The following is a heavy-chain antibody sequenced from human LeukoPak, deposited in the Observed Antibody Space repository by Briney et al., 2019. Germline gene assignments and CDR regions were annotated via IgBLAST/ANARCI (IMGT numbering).Heavy chain of an antibody. CDR3: ARLVLVSGWGLDY. V-gene: IGHV5-51*01. CDR2: IYPGDSDT. CDR1: GYSFTNYW. Sequence: GESLKISCQVSGYSFTNYWIGWVRQMPGKGLEWMGIIYPGDSDTRYSPSFQGQVTISADKSISTAYLQWSSLKASDTAMYYCARLVLVSGWGLDYWGQGTLVTVSS. D-gene: IGHD6-19*01. J-gene: IGHJ4*02.